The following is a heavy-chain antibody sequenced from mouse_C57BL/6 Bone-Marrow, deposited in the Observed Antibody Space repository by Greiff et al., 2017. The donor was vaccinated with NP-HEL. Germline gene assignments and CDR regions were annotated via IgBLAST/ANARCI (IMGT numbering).Heavy chain of an antibody. J-gene: IGHJ1*03. CDR1: GYTFTSYT. CDR3: ARYDYLWYFDV. D-gene: IGHD2-4*01. V-gene: IGHV1-4*01. CDR2: INPSSGYT. Sequence: VQLQQSGAELARPGASVKMSCKASGYTFTSYTMHWVKQRPGQGLEWIGYINPSSGYTKYNQKFKDKATLTADKSSSTAYMQLSSLTSEDSAVYYCARYDYLWYFDVWGTVTTVTVSS.